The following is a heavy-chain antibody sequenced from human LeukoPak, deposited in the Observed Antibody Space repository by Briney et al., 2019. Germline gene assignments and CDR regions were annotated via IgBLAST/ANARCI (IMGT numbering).Heavy chain of an antibody. Sequence: GGSLRLSCAASGFTFDDYAMHWVRQAPGKGLEWVSGISWNSGSIGYADSVKGRFTISRDNAKNSLYLQMNSLRAEDTAVYYCAKAGYKYYFDYWGQGTLVTVSS. J-gene: IGHJ4*02. CDR3: AKAGYKYYFDY. V-gene: IGHV3-9*01. CDR2: ISWNSGSI. D-gene: IGHD2-2*02. CDR1: GFTFDDYA.